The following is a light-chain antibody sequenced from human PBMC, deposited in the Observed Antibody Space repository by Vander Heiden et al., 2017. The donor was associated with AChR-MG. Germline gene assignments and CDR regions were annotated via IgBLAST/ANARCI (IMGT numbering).Light chain of an antibody. J-gene: IGKJ1*01. CDR1: QGISHY. V-gene: IGKV1-27*01. CDR2: AAS. CDR3: QKYAGAPWT. Sequence: DFQMTQSPSSLSASVGDRVTITCRASQGISHYLAWYQQKPGKLPKLLIYAASTLRSGVPSRFSGSGSGTDFTLTISSLQPEDVAAYYCQKYAGAPWTFGQGTKVEI.